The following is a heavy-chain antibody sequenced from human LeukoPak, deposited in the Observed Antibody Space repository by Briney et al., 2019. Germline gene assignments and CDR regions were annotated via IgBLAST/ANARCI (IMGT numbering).Heavy chain of an antibody. J-gene: IGHJ4*02. CDR3: ATCGYTYGLYFDY. D-gene: IGHD5-18*01. CDR2: ISSSGSTI. CDR1: GFTFSTYS. Sequence: PGGSLRLSCAASGFTFSTYSMNWVRQAPGKGLEWVSYISSSGSTIYYADSVKGRFTISRDNAKNSLYLQMNSLRAEDTAVYYCATCGYTYGLYFDYWGQGTLATVSS. V-gene: IGHV3-48*01.